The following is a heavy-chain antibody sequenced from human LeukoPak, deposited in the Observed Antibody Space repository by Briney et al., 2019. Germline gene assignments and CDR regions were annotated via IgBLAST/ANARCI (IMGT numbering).Heavy chain of an antibody. CDR3: AKTEAPAAIRAGSDY. Sequence: GGSLRLSCAASGFTFSNYVTSWVRQAPGKGVEWVSTTSGSGSATYNAGSVKGPFTTSRDNSNNTLYLQMNSLRAEDTAVYYCAKTEAPAAIRAGSDYWGQGTLVTVSS. J-gene: IGHJ4*02. V-gene: IGHV3-23*01. CDR1: GFTFSNYV. D-gene: IGHD2-2*02. CDR2: TSGSGSAT.